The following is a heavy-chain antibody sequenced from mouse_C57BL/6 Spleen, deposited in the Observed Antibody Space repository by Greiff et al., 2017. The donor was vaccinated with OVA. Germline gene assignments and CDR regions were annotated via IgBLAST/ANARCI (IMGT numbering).Heavy chain of an antibody. Sequence: EVQLVESGEGLVKPGGSLKLSCAASGFTFSSYAMSWVRQTPEKRLEWVAYISSGGDYIYYADTVKGRFTISRDNARNTLYLQMSSLKSEDTAMYYCTRVPIYSNYLDYWGQGTTLTVSS. D-gene: IGHD2-5*01. CDR3: TRVPIYSNYLDY. CDR2: ISSGGDYI. CDR1: GFTFSSYA. V-gene: IGHV5-9-1*02. J-gene: IGHJ2*01.